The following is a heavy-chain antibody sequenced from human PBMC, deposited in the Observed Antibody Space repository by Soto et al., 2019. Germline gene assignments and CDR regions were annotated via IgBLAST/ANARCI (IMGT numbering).Heavy chain of an antibody. CDR1: GGSISSYY. D-gene: IGHD2-2*01. CDR3: ASSVVPAAMPDYYYYYMDV. J-gene: IGHJ6*03. Sequence: SETLSLTCTVSGGSISSYYWSWIRQPPGKGLEWIGYIYYSGSTNYNPSLKSRVTISVDTSKNQFSLKLSSVTAADTAVYYCASSVVPAAMPDYYYYYMDVWGKGTTVTVSS. V-gene: IGHV4-59*01. CDR2: IYYSGST.